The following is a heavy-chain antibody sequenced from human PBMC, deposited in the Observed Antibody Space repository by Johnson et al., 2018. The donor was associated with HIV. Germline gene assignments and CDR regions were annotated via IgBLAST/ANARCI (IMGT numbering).Heavy chain of an antibody. CDR3: ARDSIEMATKSEDAFDI. V-gene: IGHV3-30-3*01. J-gene: IGHJ3*02. CDR2: ISYDGSNK. D-gene: IGHD5-24*01. CDR1: GFTFSSYA. Sequence: VQLVESGGGVVQPGRSLRLSCAASGFTFSSYAMHWVRQAPGKGLEWVAVISYDGSNKYYADSVKGRFTISRDNSKNTPYLQMNSLRAEDTAVYYCARDSIEMATKSEDAFDIWGQGTMVTVSS.